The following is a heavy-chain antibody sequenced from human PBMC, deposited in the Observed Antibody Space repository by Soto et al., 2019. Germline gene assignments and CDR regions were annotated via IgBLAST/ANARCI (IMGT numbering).Heavy chain of an antibody. CDR3: ARASMGQQLYY. Sequence: PSETLSLTCTVSGGSISSYYWSWIRQPPGKGLEWIGYIYYSGSTNYNPSLKSRVTISVDTSKNQFSLKLSSVTAADTAVYYCARASMGQQLYYWGQGTLVTVSS. J-gene: IGHJ4*02. D-gene: IGHD6-13*01. CDR1: GGSISSYY. CDR2: IYYSGST. V-gene: IGHV4-59*01.